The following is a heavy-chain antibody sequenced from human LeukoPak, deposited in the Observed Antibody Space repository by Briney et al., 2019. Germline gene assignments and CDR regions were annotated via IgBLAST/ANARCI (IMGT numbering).Heavy chain of an antibody. J-gene: IGHJ4*02. CDR2: ISYDGSNK. CDR3: AKEIWPTVTTPGWTYFDY. D-gene: IGHD4-17*01. CDR1: GFTFSNYV. V-gene: IGHV3-30-3*01. Sequence: GGSLRLSYAASGFTFSNYVIHWVRPAPGKGLEWVAVISYDGSNKYYADSVKGRFTISRDNSKNTLYLQMNSLRAEDTAVYYCAKEIWPTVTTPGWTYFDYWGQGALVTVSS.